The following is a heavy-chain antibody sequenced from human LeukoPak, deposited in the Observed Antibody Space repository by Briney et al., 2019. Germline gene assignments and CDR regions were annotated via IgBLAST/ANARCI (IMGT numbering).Heavy chain of an antibody. D-gene: IGHD4-17*01. J-gene: IGHJ4*02. CDR2: ITGSGGSI. Sequence: GGSLRLSCAASGFTFSSYAMSWVRQAPGKGLEWVSAITGSGGSIYYADSVKGRFTISRDNSKNTLYLQMNRLRAEDTAVYYCAKDLNYGDFRDYWGQGTLVTVSS. V-gene: IGHV3-23*01. CDR1: GFTFSSYA. CDR3: AKDLNYGDFRDY.